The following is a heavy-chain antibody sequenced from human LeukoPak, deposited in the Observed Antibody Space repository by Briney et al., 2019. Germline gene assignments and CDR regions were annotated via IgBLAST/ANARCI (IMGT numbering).Heavy chain of an antibody. D-gene: IGHD3-16*02. CDR3: AKIRLGELSSIDY. J-gene: IGHJ4*02. V-gene: IGHV3-23*01. Sequence: GGSLRLSCAASGFTFSSYAMSWVRQAPGKGLEWVSAIGVSGGSTYYADSVKGRFTISRDNSKNTLYLQMNSLRAEDTAVYYYAKIRLGELSSIDYWGQGTLVTVSS. CDR2: IGVSGGST. CDR1: GFTFSSYA.